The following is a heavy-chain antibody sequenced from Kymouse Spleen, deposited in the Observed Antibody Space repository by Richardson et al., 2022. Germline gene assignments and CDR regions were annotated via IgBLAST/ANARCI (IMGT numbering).Heavy chain of an antibody. CDR3: ARTEHNWNYVYWYFDL. J-gene: IGHJ2*01. Sequence: EVQLVESGGGLVQPGGSLRLSCAASGFTFSSYSMNWVRQAPGKGLEWVSYISSSSSTIYYADSVKGRFTISRDNAKNSLYLQMNSLRDEDTAVYYCARTEHNWNYVYWYFDLWGRGTLVTVSS. CDR1: GFTFSSYS. V-gene: IGHV3-48*02. D-gene: IGHD1-7*01. CDR2: ISSSSSTI.